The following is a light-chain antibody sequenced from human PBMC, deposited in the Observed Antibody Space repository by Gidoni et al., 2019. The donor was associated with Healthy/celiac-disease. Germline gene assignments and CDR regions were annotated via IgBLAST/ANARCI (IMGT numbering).Light chain of an antibody. CDR2: DAS. J-gene: IGKJ5*01. CDR3: QQRSNWPST. V-gene: IGKV3-11*01. Sequence: ELVLTQSPATLSLSPGQRATLPCRASPSVTSDLAWYQQTPGQAPRLLIYDASNRATGIPARFSGSGSGTDFTLTISSLEPEDFAVYYCQQRSNWPSTFGQGTRLEIK. CDR1: PSVTSD.